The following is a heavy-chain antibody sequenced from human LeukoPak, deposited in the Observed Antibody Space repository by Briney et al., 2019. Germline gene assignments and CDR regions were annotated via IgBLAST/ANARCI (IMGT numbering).Heavy chain of an antibody. CDR2: INPNSGGT. Sequence: ASVTVSFTASGYTFTVYYMHWVRQAPGQGLGWVGWINPNSGGTNYAQKFQGRVTMTRDTSISTTYMELSRLRSDDTAVYYCARDDNHAFEYWGQGILVTVSS. D-gene: IGHD1-1*01. CDR1: GYTFTVYY. CDR3: ARDDNHAFEY. J-gene: IGHJ4*02. V-gene: IGHV1-2*02.